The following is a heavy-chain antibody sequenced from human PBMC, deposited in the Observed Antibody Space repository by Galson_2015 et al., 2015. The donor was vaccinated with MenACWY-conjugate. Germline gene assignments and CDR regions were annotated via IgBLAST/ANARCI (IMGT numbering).Heavy chain of an antibody. Sequence: QSGAEVKKPGESLTISCKGSGNSFTSYWIGWGRQMPGKGLEWMGIIYPGDSDTRYSPSFQGQVTISADKSISTAYLQWSSLKASDTAMYYCARWGVVSDYYDSSAEEGDAFGIWGQGTMVTVSS. CDR3: ARWGVVSDYYDSSAEEGDAFGI. V-gene: IGHV5-51*03. CDR2: IYPGDSDT. D-gene: IGHD3-22*01. CDR1: GNSFTSYW. J-gene: IGHJ3*02.